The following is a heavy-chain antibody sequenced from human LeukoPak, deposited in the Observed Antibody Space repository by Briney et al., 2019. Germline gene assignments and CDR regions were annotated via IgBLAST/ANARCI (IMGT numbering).Heavy chain of an antibody. Sequence: PGGSLRLSRAASGFSFSTYSMNWVRQAPGKGLEWVSYIHKSGTITYYRDSVKGRFTISRDNAKNSLYLQMNSLRDEDTAVYYCARDPHALDFWGQGTLVTVSS. CDR1: GFSFSTYS. J-gene: IGHJ4*02. CDR3: ARDPHALDF. V-gene: IGHV3-48*02. CDR2: IHKSGTIT.